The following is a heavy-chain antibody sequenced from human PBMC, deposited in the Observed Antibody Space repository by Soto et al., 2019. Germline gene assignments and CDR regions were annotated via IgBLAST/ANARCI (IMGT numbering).Heavy chain of an antibody. Sequence: SETLSLTCTVSGGSISSYYWSWIRQPPGKGLEWIGYIYYSGSTNYNPSLKSRVTISVDTSKNQFSLKLSSVTAADTAVYYCARVFDFWSGYSYFEYWGQGTLVTVSS. J-gene: IGHJ4*02. CDR2: IYYSGST. CDR3: ARVFDFWSGYSYFEY. CDR1: GGSISSYY. V-gene: IGHV4-59*01. D-gene: IGHD3-3*01.